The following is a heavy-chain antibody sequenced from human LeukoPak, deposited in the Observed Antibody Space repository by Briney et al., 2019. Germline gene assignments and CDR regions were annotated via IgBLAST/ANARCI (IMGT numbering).Heavy chain of an antibody. CDR2: IYPGDSDT. D-gene: IGHD3-22*01. CDR3: ARQSYGRIVVVIAPLDY. Sequence: PGESLKISCKGSGYSFTSYWIGWVRQMPGKGLEWMGIIYPGDSDTRYSPSFQGQVTISADKSISTAYLQWSSLKASDTAMYYCARQSYGRIVVVIAPLDYWGQGTLVTVSS. CDR1: GYSFTSYW. J-gene: IGHJ4*02. V-gene: IGHV5-51*01.